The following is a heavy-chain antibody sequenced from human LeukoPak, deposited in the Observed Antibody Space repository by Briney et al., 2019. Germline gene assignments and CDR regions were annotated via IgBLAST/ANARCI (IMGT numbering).Heavy chain of an antibody. CDR3: ASSYDLFSEEVH. Sequence: GGPLRLSCAASGFTFSSYSMNWVREAPGKGGEGVSSISSSSSYIYYAASVKGRFTISRDNAKNSLYLQLNSLRAEDTAAYYSASSYDLFSEEVHWGQGTLVTVPS. J-gene: IGHJ4*02. CDR1: GFTFSSYS. D-gene: IGHD5-12*01. V-gene: IGHV3-21*01. CDR2: ISSSSSYI.